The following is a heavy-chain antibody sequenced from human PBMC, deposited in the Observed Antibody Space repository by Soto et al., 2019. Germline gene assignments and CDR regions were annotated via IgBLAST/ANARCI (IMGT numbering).Heavy chain of an antibody. CDR1: GFTFSSYG. Sequence: PGGSLRLSCAASGFTFSSYGMHWVRQAPGKGLEWVAVISYDGSNKYYADSVKGRFTISRDNSKNTLYLQMNSLRAEDTAVYYCAKALSTRLQRLVSWGQGTLVTVSS. V-gene: IGHV3-30*18. CDR3: AKALSTRLQRLVS. CDR2: ISYDGSNK. D-gene: IGHD6-25*01. J-gene: IGHJ5*02.